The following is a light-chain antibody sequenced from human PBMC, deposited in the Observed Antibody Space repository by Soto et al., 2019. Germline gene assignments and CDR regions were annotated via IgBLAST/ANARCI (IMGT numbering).Light chain of an antibody. CDR3: QQYGSSLWT. CDR1: QSITSSY. CDR2: GTI. Sequence: EIVLTQSPGTLSLSPGERATLSCRASQSITSSYLAWYQQKPGQAPRLLISGTISRATGIPDRFSVSGSGTDFTITISRLEPEYFAVYYCQQYGSSLWTFGQGTKVEIK. V-gene: IGKV3-20*01. J-gene: IGKJ1*01.